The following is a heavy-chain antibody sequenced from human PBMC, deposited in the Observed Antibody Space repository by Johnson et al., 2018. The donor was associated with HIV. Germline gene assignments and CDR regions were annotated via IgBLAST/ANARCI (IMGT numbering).Heavy chain of an antibody. D-gene: IGHD1-20*01. CDR1: GFTVSSNY. CDR2: ISSGGSSI. V-gene: IGHV3-11*04. J-gene: IGHJ3*02. Sequence: QVQLVESGGGLVKPGGSLRLSCAASGFTVSSNYMSWVRQAPGKGLEWISYISSGGSSIYYADSVRGRFTISRDNAKKSLFLQLSRLRAGDTGVYYCARGGTYNWSPDRIGNAFDIWGQGTTVTVSS. CDR3: ARGGTYNWSPDRIGNAFDI.